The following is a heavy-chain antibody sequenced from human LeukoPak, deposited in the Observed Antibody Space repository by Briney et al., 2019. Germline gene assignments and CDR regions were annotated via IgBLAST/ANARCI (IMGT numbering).Heavy chain of an antibody. Sequence: PSETLSLTCTVSGGSISDISYSWGWIRQPPGKGLEWIGSVYYSGSTSYNPSLKGRVTISVDPSKNQFSLKLTSVTAADTAVYFCARHVSYSGDHFDNWGQGTLVTVSS. CDR2: VYYSGST. V-gene: IGHV4-39*01. CDR3: ARHVSYSGDHFDN. D-gene: IGHD6-19*01. J-gene: IGHJ4*02. CDR1: GGSISDISYS.